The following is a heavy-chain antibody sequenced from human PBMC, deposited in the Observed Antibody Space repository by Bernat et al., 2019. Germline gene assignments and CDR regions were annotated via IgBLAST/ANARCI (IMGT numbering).Heavy chain of an antibody. J-gene: IGHJ4*02. CDR2: IWYDGSNR. Sequence: QVQLVESGGGVVQPGRSLRLSCAASGFIFSNYGMHWVRQAPGKGLEWVAVIWYDGSNRNYADSVKGRFTISRDNSKNTLYLQMNSPRAEDTAVYYCARGWDRCFDYWGQGTLVTVSS. D-gene: IGHD1-26*01. CDR3: ARGWDRCFDY. V-gene: IGHV3-33*01. CDR1: GFIFSNYG.